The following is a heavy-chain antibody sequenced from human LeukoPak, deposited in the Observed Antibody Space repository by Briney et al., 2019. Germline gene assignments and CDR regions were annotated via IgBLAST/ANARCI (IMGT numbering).Heavy chain of an antibody. CDR3: AKDYCDGSGSYFAFGD. V-gene: IGHV3-23*01. CDR2: ISGGGGST. D-gene: IGHD3-10*01. CDR1: GFTFSSYA. J-gene: IGHJ4*02. Sequence: PGGSLRLSCAASGFTFSSYAMTWVRQAPGKGLEWVSAISGGGGSTYYADSVKGRFTISRDDSKNTLYLQMNSLRGDETAVYYCAKDYCDGSGSYFAFGDWGQGTLVTVSS.